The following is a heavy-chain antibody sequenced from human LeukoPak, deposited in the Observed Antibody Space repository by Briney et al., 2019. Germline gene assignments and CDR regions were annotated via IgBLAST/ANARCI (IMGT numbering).Heavy chain of an antibody. CDR2: IYYSGST. CDR1: GGSISSYY. D-gene: IGHD6-13*01. V-gene: IGHV4-59*08. J-gene: IGHJ4*02. Sequence: SGTLSLTCTVSGGSISSYYWSWIRQPPGKGLEWIGYIYYSGSTNYNPSLKSRVTISVDTSKNQFSLKLSSLTAADTAVYYCARHSAGTRFEFDYWGQGTLVTVSS. CDR3: ARHSAGTRFEFDY.